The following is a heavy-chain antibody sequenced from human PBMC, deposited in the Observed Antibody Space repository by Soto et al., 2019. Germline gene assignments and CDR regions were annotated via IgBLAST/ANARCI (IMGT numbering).Heavy chain of an antibody. CDR3: ARGRYYYDSSGFYGY. Sequence: QVQLVQSGAEVKKPGSSVKVSCKASGGTFSSYTISWVRQAPGQGLEWMGRIIPILGIANYAQKFQGRVRITAEKATSTAYMELSSLRSEDTAVYYCARGRYYYDSSGFYGYWGQGTLVTVSS. CDR1: GGTFSSYT. V-gene: IGHV1-69*02. CDR2: IIPILGIA. D-gene: IGHD3-22*01. J-gene: IGHJ4*02.